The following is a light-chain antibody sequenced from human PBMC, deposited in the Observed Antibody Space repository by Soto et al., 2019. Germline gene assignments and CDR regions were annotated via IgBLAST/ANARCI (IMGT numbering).Light chain of an antibody. CDR2: AAS. V-gene: IGKV1-39*01. J-gene: IGKJ1*01. CDR3: QQSYSTPRT. Sequence: DILMTQSPSSLSASVGDRVSITCRASQSISTHLSWYQQKPGKAPKLLIYAASSLQSWVPSRFTGSGSGTDFTLTISSLQPEDFATYYCQQSYSTPRTFGQGTKVDIK. CDR1: QSISTH.